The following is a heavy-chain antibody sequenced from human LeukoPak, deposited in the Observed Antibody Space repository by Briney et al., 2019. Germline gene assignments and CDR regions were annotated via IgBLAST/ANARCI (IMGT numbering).Heavy chain of an antibody. CDR2: INHSGST. Sequence: PSETLSLTCAVYGGSFSGYYWSWIRQPPGKGLEWIGEINHSGSTNYNPSLKSRVTISVDTSKNQFSLKLSSVTAADTAVYYCAVSLGQWRARVWGQGTMVTVSS. CDR3: AVSLGQWRARV. J-gene: IGHJ3*01. D-gene: IGHD6-19*01. CDR1: GGSFSGYY. V-gene: IGHV4-34*01.